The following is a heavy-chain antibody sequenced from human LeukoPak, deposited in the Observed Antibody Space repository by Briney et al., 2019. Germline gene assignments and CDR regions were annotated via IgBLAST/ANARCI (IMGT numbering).Heavy chain of an antibody. CDR2: ISSSSSTI. V-gene: IGHV3-48*01. CDR3: ARDRSMVRGVIRAFDI. J-gene: IGHJ3*02. Sequence: GGSLRLSCAASGFTFSSYSMNWVRQAPGKGLEWVSYISSSSSTIYYADSVKGRFTISRDNAKNSLYLQMNSLRAEDTAVYYCARDRSMVRGVIRAFDIWGQGTMVTVSS. CDR1: GFTFSSYS. D-gene: IGHD3-10*01.